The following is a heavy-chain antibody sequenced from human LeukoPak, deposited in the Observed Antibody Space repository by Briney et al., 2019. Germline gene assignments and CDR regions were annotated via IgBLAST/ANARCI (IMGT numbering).Heavy chain of an antibody. J-gene: IGHJ4*02. Sequence: ASVKVSCKASGYTFTGYYMHWVRQAPGQGLEWMGWMNPNSGNTGSAQKFQGRVTMTRNTSKTTAYMELSSLRAEDTAVYYCAKDGQYSSSSPYYFDYWGQGTLVTVSS. V-gene: IGHV1-8*02. CDR2: MNPNSGNT. CDR3: AKDGQYSSSSPYYFDY. D-gene: IGHD6-6*01. CDR1: GYTFTGYY.